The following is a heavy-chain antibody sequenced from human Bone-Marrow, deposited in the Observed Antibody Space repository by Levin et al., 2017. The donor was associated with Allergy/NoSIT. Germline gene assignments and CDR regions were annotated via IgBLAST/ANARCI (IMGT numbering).Heavy chain of an antibody. Sequence: GGSLRLSCAASGFTFSSYGMHWVRQAPGKGLEWVAVISYDGSNKYYADSVKGRFTISRDNSKNTLYLQMNSLRAEDTAVYYCAKSVPVQLEITKSLYYYGMDVWGQGTTVTVSS. CDR2: ISYDGSNK. CDR1: GFTFSSYG. CDR3: AKSVPVQLEITKSLYYYGMDV. J-gene: IGHJ6*02. D-gene: IGHD1-1*01. V-gene: IGHV3-30*18.